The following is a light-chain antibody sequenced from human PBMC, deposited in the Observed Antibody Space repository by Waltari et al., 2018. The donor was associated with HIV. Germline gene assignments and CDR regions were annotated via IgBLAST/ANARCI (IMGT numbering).Light chain of an antibody. CDR1: QSVFYSSNNKNY. Sequence: DIVMTQSPDSLAVSLGERATINCKSSQSVFYSSNNKNYLAWYQRKPGQPPKLLIYWASTRESGFPDQSSGAGSGTDFGLTIGSLQAEDGAFYYCQQYYSRPPTFGQGTKLRSN. J-gene: IGKJ2*01. V-gene: IGKV4-1*01. CDR3: QQYYSRPPT. CDR2: WAS.